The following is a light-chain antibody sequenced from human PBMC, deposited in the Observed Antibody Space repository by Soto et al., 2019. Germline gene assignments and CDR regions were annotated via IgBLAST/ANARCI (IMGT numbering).Light chain of an antibody. CDR3: QQLNTYPRVLT. Sequence: DIQLTQSPSFLSASVGDRVTMTCRASQGIGTWLAWYQQKPGKAPRLLIYTASTLQSGVPSRFSGSGSGTEFTLTISSRQPEDLATYYCQQLNTYPRVLTFGGGTKVAIK. CDR1: QGIGTW. CDR2: TAS. V-gene: IGKV1-9*01. J-gene: IGKJ4*01.